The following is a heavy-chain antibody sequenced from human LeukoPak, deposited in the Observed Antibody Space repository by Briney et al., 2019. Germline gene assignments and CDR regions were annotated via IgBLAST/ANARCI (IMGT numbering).Heavy chain of an antibody. CDR1: GFNVSSTY. D-gene: IGHD4-17*01. J-gene: IGHJ4*02. Sequence: PGGSLRLSCVASGFNVSSTYMNWVRQAPGKGLEWVAIISYDGIDKYYADSVKGRFTISRDNSKNTLYLQMNSLRAEDTAVYYCARSPSTVTSLNYFHYWGQGTLVTVSS. CDR3: ARSPSTVTSLNYFHY. V-gene: IGHV3-30-3*01. CDR2: ISYDGIDK.